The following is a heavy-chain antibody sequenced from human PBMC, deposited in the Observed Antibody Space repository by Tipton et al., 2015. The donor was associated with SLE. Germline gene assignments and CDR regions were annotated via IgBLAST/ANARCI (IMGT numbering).Heavy chain of an antibody. CDR1: GGSFSGYY. J-gene: IGHJ5*02. CDR2: INHSGST. CDR3: ARGGTGDGRNPFDP. Sequence: TLSLTCAVYGGSFSGYYWSWIRQPPGKGLEWIGEINHSGSTNYNPSLKSRVTISVDTSKNQFSLNLRSVTAADTAVYYCARGGTGDGRNPFDPWGQGTLVTVSS. D-gene: IGHD4-23*01. V-gene: IGHV4-34*01.